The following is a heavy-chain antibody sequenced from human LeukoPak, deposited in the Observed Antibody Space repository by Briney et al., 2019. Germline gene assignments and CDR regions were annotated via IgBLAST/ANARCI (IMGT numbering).Heavy chain of an antibody. CDR3: ARQVRGDGDYLPYWYFDL. V-gene: IGHV4-39*07. J-gene: IGHJ2*01. Sequence: SETLSLTCTVSGGSISSSSYYWGWIRQPPGKGLEWIGSIYTSGSTNYNPSLKSRVTMSVDTSKSQFSLKLSSVTAADTAVYYCARQVRGDGDYLPYWYFDLWGRGTLVTVSS. CDR2: IYTSGST. D-gene: IGHD4-17*01. CDR1: GGSISSSSYY.